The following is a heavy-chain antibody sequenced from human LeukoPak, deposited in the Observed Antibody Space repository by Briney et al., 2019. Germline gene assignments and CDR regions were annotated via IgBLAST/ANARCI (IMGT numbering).Heavy chain of an antibody. CDR2: ISSSSSTI. Sequence: GGSLRLSCAASGFTFSSYSMNWVRQAPGKGLEWVSYISSSSSTIYYADSVKGRFTISRDNAKNSLYLQMNSLRAEDAAVYYCAGVVPAALGDAFDIWGQGTMVTVSS. CDR1: GFTFSSYS. J-gene: IGHJ3*02. V-gene: IGHV3-48*01. CDR3: AGVVPAALGDAFDI. D-gene: IGHD2-2*01.